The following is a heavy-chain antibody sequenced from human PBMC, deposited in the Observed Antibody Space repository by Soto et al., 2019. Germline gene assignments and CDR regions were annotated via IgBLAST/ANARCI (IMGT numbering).Heavy chain of an antibody. J-gene: IGHJ4*02. CDR1: GGSISSSSYY. Sequence: SETLSLTCTVSGGSISSSSYYWGWIRQPPGKGLEWIGSIYYSGSTYYNPSLKSRVTISVDTSKNQFSLKLSSVTAADTAVYYCARQGPRTPKYYDILTGGFDYWGQGTLVTVSS. V-gene: IGHV4-39*01. D-gene: IGHD3-9*01. CDR3: ARQGPRTPKYYDILTGGFDY. CDR2: IYYSGST.